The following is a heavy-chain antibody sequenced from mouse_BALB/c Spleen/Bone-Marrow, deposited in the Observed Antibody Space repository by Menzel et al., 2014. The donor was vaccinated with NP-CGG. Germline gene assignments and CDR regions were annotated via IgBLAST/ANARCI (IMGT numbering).Heavy chain of an antibody. J-gene: IGHJ3*01. V-gene: IGHV5-12*02. CDR3: ARHDGYRTWFAY. D-gene: IGHD2-3*01. CDR1: GFTFSDYY. CDR2: ISNGGGST. Sequence: VESGGGLVQPGGSLKLSCATSGFTFSDYYMYWVRQTPEKRLEWVAYISNGGGSTYYPDTVKGRFTISRDNAKNTLYLQMSRLKSEDTAMYYCARHDGYRTWFAYWGQGTLVSVSA.